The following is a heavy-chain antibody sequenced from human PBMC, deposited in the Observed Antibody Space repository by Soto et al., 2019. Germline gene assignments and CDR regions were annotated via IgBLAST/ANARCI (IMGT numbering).Heavy chain of an antibody. D-gene: IGHD2-15*01. CDR3: AKDKTQDCSGGSCYDYFDY. CDR2: ISYDGSNK. V-gene: IGHV3-30*18. Sequence: QVQLVESGGGVVQPGRSLRLSCAASGFTFSSYGMHWVRQAPGKGLEWVAVISYDGSNKYYADSVKGRFTISRDNSKNTLYLQMNSLRAEDTAVYYCAKDKTQDCSGGSCYDYFDYWGQGTLVTVSS. CDR1: GFTFSSYG. J-gene: IGHJ4*02.